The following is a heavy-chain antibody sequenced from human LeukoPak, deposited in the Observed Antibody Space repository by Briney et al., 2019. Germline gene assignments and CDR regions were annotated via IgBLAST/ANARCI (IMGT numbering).Heavy chain of an antibody. J-gene: IGHJ6*03. CDR2: IYTSGST. CDR1: GGSISSYY. CDR3: ARDIGYCSSTSCSYYYYYYMDV. V-gene: IGHV4-4*07. Sequence: SETLSLTCTVSGGSISSYYWSWIRQPAGKGLEWIGRIYTSGSTNYNPSLKSPVTIPVDTPKNQSSLKLSSVTAADTAVYYCARDIGYCSSTSCSYYYYYYMDVWGKGTTVTVSS. D-gene: IGHD2-2*01.